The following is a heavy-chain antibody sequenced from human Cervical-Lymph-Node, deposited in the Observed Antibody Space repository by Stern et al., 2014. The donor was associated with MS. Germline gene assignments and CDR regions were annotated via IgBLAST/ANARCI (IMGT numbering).Heavy chain of an antibody. CDR1: GGTFSSYA. CDR3: ARAGSIAAAGTVPGFDY. J-gene: IGHJ4*02. Sequence: VQLVQSGAEVKKPGSSVKVSCKASGGTFSSYAISWVRQAPGPGLEWMGGIIPIFGTANYAQKFQGRVTITADESTSTAYMELSSLRSEDTAVYYCARAGSIAAAGTVPGFDYWGQGTLVTVSS. D-gene: IGHD6-13*01. CDR2: IIPIFGTA. V-gene: IGHV1-69*01.